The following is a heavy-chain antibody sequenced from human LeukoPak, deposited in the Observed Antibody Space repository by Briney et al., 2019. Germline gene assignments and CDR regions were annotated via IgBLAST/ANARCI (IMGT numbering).Heavy chain of an antibody. V-gene: IGHV3-74*01. Sequence: GGSLRLSCAASGFTFSDYWMRWVRQAPGKGPMWVSFIKPDGSRTNYADSVKGRFTISRDNAKNTLYLQMYDLRAEDTAVYYCARENYWAMDVSGQGTTGTVSS. D-gene: IGHD2-8*02. CDR2: IKPDGSRT. CDR3: ARENYWAMDV. J-gene: IGHJ6*02. CDR1: GFTFSDYW.